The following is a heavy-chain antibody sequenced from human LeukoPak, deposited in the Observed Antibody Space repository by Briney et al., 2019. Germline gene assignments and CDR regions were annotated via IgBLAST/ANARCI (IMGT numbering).Heavy chain of an antibody. D-gene: IGHD6-19*01. CDR1: GYTFTGYY. CDR2: INPNSGGT. J-gene: IGHJ4*02. Sequence: ASVKVSCKASGYTFTGYYMHWVRQAPGQGPEWMGWINPNSGGTNYAQKFQGRVTMTRDTSISTAYMELSRLRSDDTAVYYCATYSSGWYTRRPFDYWGQGTLVTVSS. CDR3: ATYSSGWYTRRPFDY. V-gene: IGHV1-2*02.